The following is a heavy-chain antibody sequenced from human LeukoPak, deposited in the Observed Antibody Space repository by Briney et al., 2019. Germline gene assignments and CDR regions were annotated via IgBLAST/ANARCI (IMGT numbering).Heavy chain of an antibody. CDR1: GYTLTELS. J-gene: IGHJ6*02. CDR2: FDPEDGET. D-gene: IGHD3-10*01. V-gene: IGHV1-24*01. Sequence: ASVKVSCKVSGYTLTELSMHWVRQAPGKGLEWMGGFDPEDGETIYAQKFQGRVTMTEDTSTDTAYMELSSLRSEDTAVYYCATAARPDLLWFGDDYYYGMDVWGQGTTVTVSS. CDR3: ATAARPDLLWFGDDYYYGMDV.